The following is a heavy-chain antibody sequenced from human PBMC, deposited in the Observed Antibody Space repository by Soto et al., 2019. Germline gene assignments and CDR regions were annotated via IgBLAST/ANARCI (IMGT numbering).Heavy chain of an antibody. CDR3: ARDQRDEYSWGDKGVFES. CDR1: VVSVSSSPYY. V-gene: IGHV4-61*01. CDR2: IYHSGSN. Sequence: SETLSLTCSVSVVSVSSSPYYCSWLRQPPGKGLEWIGFIYHSGSNKYNPSFKSRVTISLDTSRKQFSLKLSSVTAADTAVYYCARDQRDEYSWGDKGVFESWGQGALGHVSS. J-gene: IGHJ5*02. D-gene: IGHD3-16*01.